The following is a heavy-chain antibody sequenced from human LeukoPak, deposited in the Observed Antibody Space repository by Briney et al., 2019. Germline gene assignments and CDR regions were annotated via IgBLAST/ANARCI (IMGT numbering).Heavy chain of an antibody. D-gene: IGHD2-15*01. V-gene: IGHV3-23*01. J-gene: IGHJ4*02. Sequence: GASVKVSCKASGYTFTSYGISWVRQAPGKGLEWVSSIGGSGTNTYYTDSVRGRFTISRDNSKNTLYLQMNSLRAEDTAVYFCAKVLGGLNRGYFDYWGQGTLVTVSS. CDR1: GYTFTSYG. CDR2: IGGSGTNT. CDR3: AKVLGGLNRGYFDY.